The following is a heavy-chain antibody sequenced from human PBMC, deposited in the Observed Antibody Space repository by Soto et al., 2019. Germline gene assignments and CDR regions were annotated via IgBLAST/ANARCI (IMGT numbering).Heavy chain of an antibody. Sequence: GSLRLSCAASGFTFSSYEMNWVRQAPGKGLEWISYISGTGNTIDYADSVKGRFTISRDNAKNSLYLQMSSLRAEDTAVYYCGRDMATITPFYYQNYGMDVWGQGTTVTVSS. V-gene: IGHV3-48*03. CDR1: GFTFSSYE. CDR2: ISGTGNTI. J-gene: IGHJ6*02. D-gene: IGHD5-12*01. CDR3: GRDMATITPFYYQNYGMDV.